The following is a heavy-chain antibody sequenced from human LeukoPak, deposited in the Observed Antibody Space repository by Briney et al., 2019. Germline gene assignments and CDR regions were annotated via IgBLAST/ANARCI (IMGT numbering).Heavy chain of an antibody. Sequence: ASVKVSCKASGYTFTSYGISRVRQAPGQGLEWMGWISAYNGNTTYAQKLQGRVTMTTDTSTSTAYMELRSLRSDDTAVYYCARAYYGDYPDDAFDIWGQGTMVTVSS. CDR2: ISAYNGNT. V-gene: IGHV1-18*01. CDR1: GYTFTSYG. J-gene: IGHJ3*02. CDR3: ARAYYGDYPDDAFDI. D-gene: IGHD4-17*01.